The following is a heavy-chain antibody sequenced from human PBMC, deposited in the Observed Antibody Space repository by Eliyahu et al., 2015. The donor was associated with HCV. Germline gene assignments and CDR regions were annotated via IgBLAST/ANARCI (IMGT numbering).Heavy chain of an antibody. Sequence: QITLKESGPTLVKPTQTLTLTCSFSGFSLSTNGLGVGWVRQPPGKALEWLALIYWNDDKRYSPSLKNRLNITMDTSRSQVVLTMTNVDPVDTATYSCARVYGYCTGTMCSQGWFDPWGQGTLVTVSS. CDR3: ARVYGYCTGTMCSQGWFDP. D-gene: IGHD2-8*01. V-gene: IGHV2-5*01. CDR2: IYWNDDK. J-gene: IGHJ5*02. CDR1: GFSLSTNGLG.